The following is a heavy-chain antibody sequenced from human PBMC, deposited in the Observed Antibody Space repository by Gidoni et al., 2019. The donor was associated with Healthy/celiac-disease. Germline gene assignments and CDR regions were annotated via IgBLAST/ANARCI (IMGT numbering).Heavy chain of an antibody. D-gene: IGHD4-17*01. V-gene: IGHV1-2*02. CDR1: GYTFTGYS. J-gene: IGHJ1*01. Sequence: QVQLVQSGAEVTKPGASVKVSCKASGYTFTGYSMHLVRQGPGQGLELMGWSNPNSGGTNDSQKFQGRVTMTRDTSISTAYMELSRLRSDDTAVYYCARAGGDYGVRHWGQGTLVTVSS. CDR2: SNPNSGGT. CDR3: ARAGGDYGVRH.